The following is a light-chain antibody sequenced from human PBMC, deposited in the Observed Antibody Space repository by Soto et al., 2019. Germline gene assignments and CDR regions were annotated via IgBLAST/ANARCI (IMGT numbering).Light chain of an antibody. Sequence: ETVMTQSPATLSVSPGERATLSCRASQSVSGNLAWYQQKPGQAPRLLFYGASTRATGIPARFSGTGSGTDFTLTISSLQSEDFAVYYCQQSNKWPYTFGQGTKLEIK. CDR2: GAS. V-gene: IGKV3-15*01. J-gene: IGKJ2*01. CDR3: QQSNKWPYT. CDR1: QSVSGN.